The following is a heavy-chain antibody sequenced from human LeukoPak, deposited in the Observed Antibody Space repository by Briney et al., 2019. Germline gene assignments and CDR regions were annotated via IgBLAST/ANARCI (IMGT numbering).Heavy chain of an antibody. CDR2: VPGSGSST. D-gene: IGHD2-15*01. J-gene: IGHJ4*02. CDR1: GFTFSNYA. CDR3: AKQLGYCSDGSCYFPY. V-gene: IGHV3-23*01. Sequence: GGSLRLSCAASGFTFSNYAMSWVRQAPGKGLEWVSTVPGSGSSTSYADSVQGRFTISRDNSKSTLCLQMNSLRAEDTAVYYCAKQLGYCSDGSCYFPYWGQGTLVTVSS.